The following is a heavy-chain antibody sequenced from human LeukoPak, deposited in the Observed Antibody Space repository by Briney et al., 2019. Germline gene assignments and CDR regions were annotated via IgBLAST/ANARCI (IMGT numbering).Heavy chain of an antibody. CDR2: ISYDGSNK. V-gene: IGHV3-30*03. CDR3: ASSGELLSPPGFDY. J-gene: IGHJ4*02. CDR1: GFTFSSYG. Sequence: GRSLRLSCAASGFTFSSYGMHWVRQAPGKGLEWVAVISYDGSNKYYADSVKGRFTISRDNSKNTLCLQMNSLRAEDTAVYYCASSGELLSPPGFDYWGQGTLVTVSS. D-gene: IGHD3-10*01.